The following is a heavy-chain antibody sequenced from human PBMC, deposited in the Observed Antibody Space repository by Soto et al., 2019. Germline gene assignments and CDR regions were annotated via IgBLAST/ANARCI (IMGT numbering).Heavy chain of an antibody. Sequence: GESLKISCKGSGYSFTSYWISWVLQIPGKGLEWMGRIDPSDSYTNYSPSFQGHVTISAAKSISTAYLQWSSLKASDTAMYYCARRNGLTHHPASNYYYYGMYVCGQGTTVIVSS. D-gene: IGHD2-21*02. CDR2: IDPSDSYT. CDR3: ARRNGLTHHPASNYYYYGMYV. J-gene: IGHJ6*02. CDR1: GYSFTSYW. V-gene: IGHV5-10-1*01.